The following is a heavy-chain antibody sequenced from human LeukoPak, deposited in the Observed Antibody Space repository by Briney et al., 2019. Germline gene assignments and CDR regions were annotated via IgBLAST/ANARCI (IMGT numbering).Heavy chain of an antibody. V-gene: IGHV3-23*01. CDR2: INDGDDGP. D-gene: IGHD3-10*01. J-gene: IGHJ4*02. Sequence: GGSLRLSCTPSGFTFSHYAMIWVRQTPGKGLEWVSAINDGDDGPYYADSVKGRFTISRDNSKNTLFLQMNNLRAEDTALYYCTRSLNYFTSGTSRRDFDSWGQGTLVTVSS. CDR3: TRSLNYFTSGTSRRDFDS. CDR1: GFTFSHYA.